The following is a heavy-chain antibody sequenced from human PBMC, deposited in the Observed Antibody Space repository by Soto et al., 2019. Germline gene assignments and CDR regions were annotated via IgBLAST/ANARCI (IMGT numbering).Heavy chain of an antibody. V-gene: IGHV4-34*01. CDR1: GGSFSGYY. Sequence: PSETLSLTCAVYGGSFSGYYWSWIRQPPGKGLEWIGEINHSGSTNYNPSLKSRVTISVDTSKNQFSLKLSSVTAAGTAVYYCARRLCSSTSCRTRPNWFDPWGQGTLVTVSS. D-gene: IGHD2-2*01. J-gene: IGHJ5*02. CDR2: INHSGST. CDR3: ARRLCSSTSCRTRPNWFDP.